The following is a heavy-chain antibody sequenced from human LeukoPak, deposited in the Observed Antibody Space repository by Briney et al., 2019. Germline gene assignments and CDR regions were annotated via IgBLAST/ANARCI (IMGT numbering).Heavy chain of an antibody. CDR3: AKVMDRDIVATIRLGSQYYFDY. J-gene: IGHJ4*02. CDR2: IRSDGSNK. D-gene: IGHD5-12*01. Sequence: GGSLRLSCAASGFTFSSYGMHWARQAPGKGLEWVAFIRSDGSNKYYADSVKGRFTISRDNSKNTLYLQLNSLRAEDTAVYYCAKVMDRDIVATIRLGSQYYFDYWGQGTLVTVSS. V-gene: IGHV3-30*02. CDR1: GFTFSSYG.